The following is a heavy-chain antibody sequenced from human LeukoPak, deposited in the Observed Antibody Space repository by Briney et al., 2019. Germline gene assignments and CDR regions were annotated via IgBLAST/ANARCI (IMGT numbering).Heavy chain of an antibody. CDR1: GGSVSSSSYY. CDR2: IYYSGST. D-gene: IGHD3-9*01. V-gene: IGHV4-61*01. J-gene: IGHJ4*02. Sequence: PSETLSLTCTVSGGSVSSSSYYWSWIRQPPGEGLEWIGYIYYSGSTNYNPSLRSRVTISVDTSKNQFSLMLNSVTAADTAVYYCARGWPHDYDILTGPQDYFDYWGQGTLVTVSS. CDR3: ARGWPHDYDILTGPQDYFDY.